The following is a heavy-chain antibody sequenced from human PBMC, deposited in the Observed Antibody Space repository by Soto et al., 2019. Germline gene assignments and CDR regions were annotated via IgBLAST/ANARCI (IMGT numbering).Heavy chain of an antibody. CDR3: TRETSSGYDY. CDR1: GFTFHDYA. V-gene: IGHV3-49*03. D-gene: IGHD5-12*01. Sequence: GGSLRLSCTTSGFTFHDYAMTWFRQALGKGLEWVGFIRTKAYGGTTEYAASVKGIFTISRDDSKTIAYLQMNSLKTEDTAVYYCTRETSSGYDYWGQGTLVTVSS. CDR2: IRTKAYGGTT. J-gene: IGHJ4*02.